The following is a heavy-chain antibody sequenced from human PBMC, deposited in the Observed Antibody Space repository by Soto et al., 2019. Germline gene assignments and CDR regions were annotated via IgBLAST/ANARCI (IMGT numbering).Heavy chain of an antibody. Sequence: SETLSLTCTVSGGSVSSGSYYWSWIRQPPGKGLEWIGYIYYSGSTNYNPSLKSRVTISVDTSKNQFSLKLSSVTAADTAVYYCAREAYGDYLFDYWGQGTLVTVS. D-gene: IGHD4-17*01. CDR2: IYYSGST. J-gene: IGHJ4*02. V-gene: IGHV4-61*01. CDR3: AREAYGDYLFDY. CDR1: GGSVSSGSYY.